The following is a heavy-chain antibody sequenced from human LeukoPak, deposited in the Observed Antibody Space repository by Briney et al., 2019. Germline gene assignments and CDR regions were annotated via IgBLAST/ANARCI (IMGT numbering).Heavy chain of an antibody. D-gene: IGHD2-15*01. J-gene: IGHJ3*02. CDR1: GYTFTSYG. CDR3: ARRAVVAPAFDI. V-gene: IGHV1-18*01. Sequence: ASVKVSCKASGYTFTSYGISWLRQAPEQGLEWMGWISAYNGNTNYAQKLQGRVTMTTDTSTSTAYMELRSLRSDDTAVYYCARRAVVAPAFDIWGQGTMVTVSS. CDR2: ISAYNGNT.